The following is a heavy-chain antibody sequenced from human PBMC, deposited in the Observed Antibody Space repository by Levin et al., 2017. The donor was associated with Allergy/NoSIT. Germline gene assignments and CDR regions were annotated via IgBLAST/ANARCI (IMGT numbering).Heavy chain of an antibody. Sequence: SETLSLTCIASGGSISSGGHFWSWIRQRPGLGLELIGYIYNSGTTYYSPSLKSRLTISVDTSKNHFSLNLTSVTAADTAVYYCAGVYCGGDDCSDAFDIWGQGAMVTVSS. V-gene: IGHV4-31*03. D-gene: IGHD2-21*02. J-gene: IGHJ3*02. CDR3: AGVYCGGDDCSDAFDI. CDR2: IYNSGTT. CDR1: GGSISSGGHF.